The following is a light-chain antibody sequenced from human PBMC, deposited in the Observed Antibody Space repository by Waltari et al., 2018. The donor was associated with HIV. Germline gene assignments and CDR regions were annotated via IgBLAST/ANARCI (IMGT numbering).Light chain of an antibody. CDR1: SPNSGSST. Sequence: QSVLTQLPSASGTPGQRVTIYCSETSPNSGSSTGYWYHQPPGTAPKILIYRNNQRPSGVPDRFSGSKSGTSASLAISGLRSEDEADYYCAAWDDSLSVVFGGGTKLTVL. CDR2: RNN. J-gene: IGLJ2*01. CDR3: AAWDDSLSVV. V-gene: IGLV1-47*01.